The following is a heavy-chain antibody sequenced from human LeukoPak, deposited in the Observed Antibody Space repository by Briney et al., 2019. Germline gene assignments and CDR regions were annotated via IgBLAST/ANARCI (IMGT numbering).Heavy chain of an antibody. CDR3: AISSTHYYYYYMVV. D-gene: IGHD6-13*01. CDR2: IYYSGST. CDR1: GGSISSYY. Sequence: SETLSLTCTVSGGSISSYYWSWIRQPPGKGLEWIGYIYYSGSTNYNPSLKSRVTISVDTSKNQFSLKLSSVTAADTAVYYCAISSTHYYYYYMVVWGKGTTVTVSS. V-gene: IGHV4-59*01. J-gene: IGHJ6*03.